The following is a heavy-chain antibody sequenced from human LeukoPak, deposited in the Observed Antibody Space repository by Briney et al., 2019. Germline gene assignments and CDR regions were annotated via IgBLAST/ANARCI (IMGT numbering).Heavy chain of an antibody. J-gene: IGHJ5*02. D-gene: IGHD6-19*01. CDR2: INPNSGGT. Sequence: ASVKVSCKASGYTFTGYYMHWVRQAPGQGLEWMGWINPNSGGTNYAQKFQGRVTMTRDTSISTAYMELSRLRSDDTAVYYCARKRIAVAGNWFDPWGQGTLVTVSS. CDR3: ARKRIAVAGNWFDP. V-gene: IGHV1-2*02. CDR1: GYTFTGYY.